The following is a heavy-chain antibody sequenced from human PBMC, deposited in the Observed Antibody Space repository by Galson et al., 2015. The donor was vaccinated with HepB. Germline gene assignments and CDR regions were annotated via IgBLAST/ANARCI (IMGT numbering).Heavy chain of an antibody. Sequence: SLRLSCAASGFTFSSYGMHWVRQAPGKGLEWVAVIWYDGSNKYYADSVKGRFTISRDNSKNTLYLQMNSLRAEDTAVYYCARDLYDFWSGYYTPLDYWGQGTLVTVSS. V-gene: IGHV3-33*01. CDR3: ARDLYDFWSGYYTPLDY. J-gene: IGHJ4*02. D-gene: IGHD3-3*01. CDR2: IWYDGSNK. CDR1: GFTFSSYG.